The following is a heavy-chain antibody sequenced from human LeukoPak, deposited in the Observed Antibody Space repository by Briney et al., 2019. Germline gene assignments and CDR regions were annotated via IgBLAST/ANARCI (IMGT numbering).Heavy chain of an antibody. D-gene: IGHD6-6*01. CDR3: ATIAARQFDY. J-gene: IGHJ4*02. Sequence: VASVKVSCKASGYTFTGYHMHWVRQAPGQGLEWMGWINPNSGGTNYAQNFQGRVTMTRDTSISTAYMELSRLRSDDTAVYYCATIAARQFDYWGQGTLVTVSS. CDR1: GYTFTGYH. V-gene: IGHV1-2*02. CDR2: INPNSGGT.